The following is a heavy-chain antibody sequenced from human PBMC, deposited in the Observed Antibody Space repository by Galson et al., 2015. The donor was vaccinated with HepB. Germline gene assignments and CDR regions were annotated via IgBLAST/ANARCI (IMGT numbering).Heavy chain of an antibody. J-gene: IGHJ4*02. CDR1: GFTFSSLG. Sequence: LRLSGAAAGFTFSSLGMTWVRQAPGKGLECVSAIGVNAGSTDYADSEKGRFTISRDNAKNMLYLQMNNLRAEDTAVYYCAKGTSNIDYWGQGTLVTVSS. CDR2: IGVNAGST. V-gene: IGHV3-23*01. D-gene: IGHD6-6*01. CDR3: AKGTSNIDY.